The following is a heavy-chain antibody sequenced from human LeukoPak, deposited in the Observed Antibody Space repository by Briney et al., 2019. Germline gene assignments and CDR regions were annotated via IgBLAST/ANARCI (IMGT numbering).Heavy chain of an antibody. CDR2: IKSNSVGGTT. J-gene: IGHJ3*01. D-gene: IGHD3-10*01. CDR3: ATDSLKRITWGVNDAFDV. V-gene: IGHV3-15*01. CDR1: GFTFTNAW. Sequence: GGSLTLSCAASGFTFTNAWMSWVRRAPGRGLEWVGRIKSNSVGGTTDYAAPVKGRFTISRDDSKNTLYLQMNSLKTEDTAVYYCATDSLKRITWGVNDAFDVWGQGTMVTVSS.